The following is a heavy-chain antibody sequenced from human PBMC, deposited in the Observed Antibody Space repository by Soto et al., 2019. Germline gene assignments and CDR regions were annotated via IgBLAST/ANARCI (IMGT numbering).Heavy chain of an antibody. CDR2: ISCNSGRV. J-gene: IGHJ4*02. D-gene: IGHD6-6*01. V-gene: IGHV3-9*01. CDR3: ARSIEGYSYFDY. CDR1: VGTVGGSG. Sequence: AVVGTVGGSGRQWYHQAPGKGLEWVGGISCNSGRVGYADSVKGRFTISRDNAKNTLFLQMNSLRAEDTAVYYCARSIEGYSYFDYWGQGTLVTVSS.